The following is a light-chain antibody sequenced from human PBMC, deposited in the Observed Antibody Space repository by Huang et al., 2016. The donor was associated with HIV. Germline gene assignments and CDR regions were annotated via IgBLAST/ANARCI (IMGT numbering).Light chain of an antibody. V-gene: IGKV3-15*01. CDR3: QQYNKWPPYT. CDR1: EGILRN. Sequence: VMTQSPATLSVSPGERATLSCRASEGILRNLAWYQQRPGQPPRLLIYGASVRLRGIPDRFRGSGSGTEFSLTISSLQSEDFAVYYCQQYNKWPPYTYGQGTKLEIK. J-gene: IGKJ2*01. CDR2: GAS.